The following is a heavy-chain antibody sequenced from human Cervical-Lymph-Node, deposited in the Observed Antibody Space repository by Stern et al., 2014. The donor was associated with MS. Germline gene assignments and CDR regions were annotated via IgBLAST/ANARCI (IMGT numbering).Heavy chain of an antibody. CDR3: ARTHPPLRFLEYPYYFDY. Sequence: QVTLRESGPTLVKPTQTLTLTCTFSGFSLSTSGVGVGWIRQPPGKALEWLALIYWDDDKRYSPSLKSRLTITKDTSKNQVVLTMTNMDPVDTATYYCARTHPPLRFLEYPYYFDYWGQGTLVTVSS. CDR2: IYWDDDK. V-gene: IGHV2-5*02. CDR1: GFSLSTSGVG. D-gene: IGHD3-3*01. J-gene: IGHJ4*02.